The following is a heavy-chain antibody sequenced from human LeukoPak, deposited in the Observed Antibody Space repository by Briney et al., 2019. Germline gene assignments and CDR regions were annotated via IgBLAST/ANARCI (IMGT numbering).Heavy chain of an antibody. CDR2: ISDSGDKT. CDR1: GFTFSTYS. D-gene: IGHD2-2*01. V-gene: IGHV3-23*01. J-gene: IGHJ4*02. Sequence: GGSLRLSCAASGFTFSTYSMSWVRQAPGKGLECVSAISDSGDKTDYADSVRGRFTIYRDNSKDTLYLQMNSLGAADTAVYYCAKDGGGYCNNSSCWGQGTLVTVSS. CDR3: AKDGGGYCNNSSC.